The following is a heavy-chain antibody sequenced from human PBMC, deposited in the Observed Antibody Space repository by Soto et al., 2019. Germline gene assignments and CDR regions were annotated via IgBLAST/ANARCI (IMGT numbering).Heavy chain of an antibody. J-gene: IGHJ4*02. V-gene: IGHV6-1*01. CDR3: AREGIAAAGPSFDY. Sequence: SQTLSLTCAISGDSVSSNSAAWNWIRKSPSRGLEWLGRTYYRSKWYNDYAVSVKSRITINPDTSKNQFSLQLNSVTPEDTAVYYCAREGIAAAGPSFDYWGQGTLVTVSS. D-gene: IGHD6-13*01. CDR2: TYYRSKWYN. CDR1: GDSVSSNSAA.